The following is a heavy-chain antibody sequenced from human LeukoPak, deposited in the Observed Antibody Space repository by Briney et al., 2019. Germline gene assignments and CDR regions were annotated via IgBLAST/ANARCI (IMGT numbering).Heavy chain of an antibody. CDR1: GASIGSHS. CDR2: IYNSGDT. D-gene: IGHD6-19*01. V-gene: IGHV4-59*08. Sequence: SETLSLTCSVSGASIGSHSWSWIRQPPGKGLEWIGYIYNSGDTNYNPSPTSRVTMSADTSKNQLSLKLGSVTAADTAMYYCARLSPSSIAVAGTPPDYWGQGTLVTVSS. J-gene: IGHJ4*02. CDR3: ARLSPSSIAVAGTPPDY.